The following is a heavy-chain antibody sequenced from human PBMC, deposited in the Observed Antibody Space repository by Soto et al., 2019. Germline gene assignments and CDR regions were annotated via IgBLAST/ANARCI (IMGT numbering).Heavy chain of an antibody. D-gene: IGHD7-27*01. J-gene: IGHJ5*02. CDR1: GYTFTSYA. CDR3: ARDPRCHPPGP. V-gene: IGHV1-3*01. CDR2: INAGNGNT. Sequence: QVQLVQSGAEVKKPGASVKVSCAAPGYTFTSYAIHWVRQAPGQRLEWMGWINAGNGNTKYSQKFQGRLTITKDTSASTTYMELSSLRSEDTALYYCARDPRCHPPGPWGQGTLVTVSS.